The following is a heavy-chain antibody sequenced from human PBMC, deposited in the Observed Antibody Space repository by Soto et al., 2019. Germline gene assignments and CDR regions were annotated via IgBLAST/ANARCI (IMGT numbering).Heavy chain of an antibody. V-gene: IGHV3-23*04. Sequence: VQLVESGGGLVQPGGSLRLSCAASGFTFGSYAMTWVRQAPGKGLEWVSGISGGVSGRYYSDSVEARFTISRDKPKNLLYLQMNTSRAADTAVYFCARVRFPSAPRRPRDYYFMDVWGTGTTVTVSS. J-gene: IGHJ6*03. CDR3: ARVRFPSAPRRPRDYYFMDV. CDR2: ISGGVSGR. CDR1: GFTFGSYA.